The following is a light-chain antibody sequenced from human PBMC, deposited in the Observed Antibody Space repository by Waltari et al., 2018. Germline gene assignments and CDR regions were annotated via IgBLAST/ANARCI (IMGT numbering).Light chain of an antibody. CDR2: KNS. V-gene: IGLV1-44*01. CDR3: AAWDDSLNGYVV. Sequence: QSVLTQPPSASGTPGPRVTISCSGSSPNIGSNSVNRSQQVPGTAPKLLIYKNSQRPSGVPDRFSGSKSGTSASLAISGLQSEDEADYYCAAWDDSLNGYVVFGGGTKLTVL. J-gene: IGLJ2*01. CDR1: SPNIGSNS.